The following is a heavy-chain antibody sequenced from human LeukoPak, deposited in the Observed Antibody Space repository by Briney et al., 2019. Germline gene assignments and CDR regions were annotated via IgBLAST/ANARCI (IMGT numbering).Heavy chain of an antibody. Sequence: PSETLSLTCAVSGYSISNTHYWGWIRQPPGKGLEWIGSSYNSGSTHYNPSLKSRVTISVDTSMNQFSLKLSSVTAADTAVYYCARSSSGIHFDYWGRRTLVTVSS. V-gene: IGHV4-38-2*01. J-gene: IGHJ4*02. CDR2: SYNSGST. CDR3: ARSSSGIHFDY. D-gene: IGHD3-22*01. CDR1: GYSISNTHY.